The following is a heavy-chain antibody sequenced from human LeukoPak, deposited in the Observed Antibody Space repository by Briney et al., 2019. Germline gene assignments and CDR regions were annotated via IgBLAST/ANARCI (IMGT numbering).Heavy chain of an antibody. J-gene: IGHJ4*02. D-gene: IGHD6-19*01. CDR3: ARSKSYSSGWTDFDC. CDR2: IGTAGNT. CDR1: GFTFSGHD. Sequence: GGSLRLSCAASGFTFSGHDMHRVRQPTGKGLEWVSVIGTAGNTYYADSVKGRFTISRENAKNSLYLQMDNLRAEDTAVYYCARSKSYSSGWTDFDCWGQGTLVTVSS. V-gene: IGHV3-13*01.